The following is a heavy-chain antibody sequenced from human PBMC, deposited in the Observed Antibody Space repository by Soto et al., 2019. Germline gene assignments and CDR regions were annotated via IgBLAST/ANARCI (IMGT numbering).Heavy chain of an antibody. D-gene: IGHD3-22*01. CDR1: GGSISSGGYY. CDR3: ASAGCGYYDDGSGSVGFDP. CDR2: IYYSGSN. V-gene: IGHV4-31*03. Sequence: QVQLQESGPGLVKPSQTLSLTCTVSGGSISSGGYYWSWIRQHPGKGLEWIGNIYYSGSNYYNPCLKSRVTITGDTSKTQFSLKLSAVTAADTAVYYCASAGCGYYDDGSGSVGFDPWGQGTLVTVSS. J-gene: IGHJ5*02.